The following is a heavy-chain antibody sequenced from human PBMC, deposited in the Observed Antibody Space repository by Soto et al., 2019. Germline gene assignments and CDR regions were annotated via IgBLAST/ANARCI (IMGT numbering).Heavy chain of an antibody. CDR2: IIPILGIA. V-gene: IGHV1-69*02. CDR3: ARVKTEGRYYGSGSYTQQDY. Sequence: ASVKVSCKASGGTFSSYTISWVRQAPGQGLEWMGRIIPILGIANYAQKFQGRVTITADKSTSTAYMELSSLRSEDTAVYYCARVKTEGRYYGSGSYTQQDYWGQGTLVTVSS. CDR1: GGTFSSYT. J-gene: IGHJ4*02. D-gene: IGHD3-10*01.